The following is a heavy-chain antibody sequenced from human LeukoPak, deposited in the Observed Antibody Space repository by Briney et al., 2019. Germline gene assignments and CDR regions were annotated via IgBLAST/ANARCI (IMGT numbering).Heavy chain of an antibody. Sequence: SETLSLTCTVSGGSISSSSYYWGWIRQPPGKGLEWIGSIYYSGSTYHNPSLKSRVTISVDTSKNQFSLKLSSVTAADTAVYYCARVAYGSGSRLIDCWGQGTLVTISS. CDR3: ARVAYGSGSRLIDC. J-gene: IGHJ4*02. D-gene: IGHD3-10*01. CDR2: IYYSGST. V-gene: IGHV4-39*07. CDR1: GGSISSSSYY.